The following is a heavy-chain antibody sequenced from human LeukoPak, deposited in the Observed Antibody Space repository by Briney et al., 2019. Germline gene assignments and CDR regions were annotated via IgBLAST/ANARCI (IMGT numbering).Heavy chain of an antibody. J-gene: IGHJ4*02. CDR3: ARFRGNYYDSSGPDY. D-gene: IGHD3-22*01. CDR2: IYYSGST. Sequence: SQTLSLTCTVSGGSISSGGYYWSWIRQHPGKGLEWIGYIYYSGSTYYNPSLKSRVTISVDTSKNQFSLKLSSVTAADTAVYYCARFRGNYYDSSGPDYWGQGTLVTVSS. CDR1: GGSISSGGYY. V-gene: IGHV4-31*03.